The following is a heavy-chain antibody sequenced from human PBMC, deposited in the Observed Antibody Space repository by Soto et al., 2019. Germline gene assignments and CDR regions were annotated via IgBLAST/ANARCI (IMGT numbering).Heavy chain of an antibody. CDR2: MSDDGANK. Sequence: QVQVVESGGGVVQPGTSLRLSCAASGFAFCGYALHWVRQAPGKGLEWVAAMSDDGANKYYADSVKGRFTISRDNSKNTLYLQKNSLRPEDTAVYYCTRDRGSKTGSPFYWGQGTLVTVSS. J-gene: IGHJ4*02. D-gene: IGHD3-10*01. CDR3: TRDRGSKTGSPFY. CDR1: GFAFCGYA. V-gene: IGHV3-30-3*01.